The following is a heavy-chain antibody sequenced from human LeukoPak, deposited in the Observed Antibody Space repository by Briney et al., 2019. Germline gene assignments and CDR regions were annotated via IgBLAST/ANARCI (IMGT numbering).Heavy chain of an antibody. Sequence: GSLRLSCAASGFTFSSYAMSWVRQAPGKGLEWVSSLSGSGGTAYYADSVKGRFTISRDNANNRLYLQMNIVKAEDTALYYCAKDVLDSINWSRGDYWGQGTLVTVSS. CDR1: GFTFSSYA. CDR2: LSGSGGTA. D-gene: IGHD6-13*01. V-gene: IGHV3-23*01. CDR3: AKDVLDSINWSRGDY. J-gene: IGHJ4*02.